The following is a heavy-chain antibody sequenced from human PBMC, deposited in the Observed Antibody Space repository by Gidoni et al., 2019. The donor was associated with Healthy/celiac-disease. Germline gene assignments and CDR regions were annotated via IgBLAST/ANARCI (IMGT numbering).Heavy chain of an antibody. Sequence: QVQLQQWGAGLLKPSETLSLTCAVYGGSFSGYYWSWIRQPPGKGLEWIGEINHSGSTNYNPSLKSRVTISVDTSKNQFSLKLSSVTAADTAVYYCARGRGAITGTPYYFDYWGQGTLVTVSS. CDR2: INHSGST. D-gene: IGHD1-20*01. J-gene: IGHJ4*02. V-gene: IGHV4-34*01. CDR1: GGSFSGYY. CDR3: ARGRGAITGTPYYFDY.